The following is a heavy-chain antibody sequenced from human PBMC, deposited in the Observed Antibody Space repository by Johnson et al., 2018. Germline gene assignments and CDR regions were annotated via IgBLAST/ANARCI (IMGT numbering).Heavy chain of an antibody. V-gene: IGHV4-39*01. CDR1: GGSISSGSHY. D-gene: IGHD6-25*01. CDR3: ARHSAGRSPQYGYCYGLDV. Sequence: QVQLQESGPGLVKASETLSLTCTVSGGSISSGSHYWGWIRQPPGKGLEWLGSIYYTGRTYNNPSLKSRVTISVDTSKNQFSLKLSSVTAADTAAFDCARHSAGRSPQYGYCYGLDVWGQGTTVTVSS. CDR2: IYYTGRT. J-gene: IGHJ6*02.